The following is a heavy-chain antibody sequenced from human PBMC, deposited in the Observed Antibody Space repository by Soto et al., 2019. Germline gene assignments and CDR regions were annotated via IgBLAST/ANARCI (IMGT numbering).Heavy chain of an antibody. Sequence: PSETLSLTCTVSGGSISSSSYYWGWIRQPPGKGLEWIGSVYYSGSTYYNPSLKSRVTISVDTSKNQFSLHLNSVTAADTAVYYGARLSYSSYNCFDPWGQGTLVTFSS. CDR2: VYYSGST. CDR1: GGSISSSSYY. D-gene: IGHD3-10*01. J-gene: IGHJ5*02. CDR3: ARLSYSSYNCFDP. V-gene: IGHV4-39*01.